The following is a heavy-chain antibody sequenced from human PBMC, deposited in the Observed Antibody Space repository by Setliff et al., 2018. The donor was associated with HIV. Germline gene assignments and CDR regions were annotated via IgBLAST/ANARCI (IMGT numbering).Heavy chain of an antibody. CDR2: IDPRGSR. D-gene: IGHD3-10*01. V-gene: IGHV4-34*01. Sequence: SETLSLTCDDSAVSLRGHYWNWIRQSPGKGLEWIGEIDPRGSRSYNPSLKSRVTISKDTSKNQLSLKLTSVTAADSALYYCTRGAEVLRLGLWGQGTLVTSPQ. CDR3: TRGAEVLRLGL. J-gene: IGHJ5*02. CDR1: AVSLRGHY.